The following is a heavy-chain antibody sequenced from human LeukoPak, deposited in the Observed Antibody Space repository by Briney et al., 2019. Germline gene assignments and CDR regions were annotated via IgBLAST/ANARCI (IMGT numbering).Heavy chain of an antibody. CDR1: GGTFSSYA. CDR2: IIPILGIA. V-gene: IGHV1-69*04. J-gene: IGHJ3*01. Sequence: SVTVSCKASGGTFSSYAISWVRQAPGQGLEWMGRIIPILGIANYAQKFQGRVTITADKSTSTAYMELSSLRSEDTAVYYCARDPNYYDSSASWGQGTMVTVSS. D-gene: IGHD3-22*01. CDR3: ARDPNYYDSSAS.